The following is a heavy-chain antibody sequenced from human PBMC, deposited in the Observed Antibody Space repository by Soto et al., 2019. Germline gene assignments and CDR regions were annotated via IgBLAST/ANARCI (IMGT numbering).Heavy chain of an antibody. CDR3: AIDKRIGVDTAMVEHFQH. CDR2: IIPIFGTA. CDR1: GGTFSSYA. V-gene: IGHV1-69*01. D-gene: IGHD5-18*01. J-gene: IGHJ1*01. Sequence: QVQLVQSGAEVKKPGSSVKFSCKASGGTFSSYAISWGRQAPGQGLEWMGGIIPIFGTANYAQKFQGRVTITADDTSSTAYMELSSLRSEHTAEYYCAIDKRIGVDTAMVEHFQHWGQGTLVTFSS.